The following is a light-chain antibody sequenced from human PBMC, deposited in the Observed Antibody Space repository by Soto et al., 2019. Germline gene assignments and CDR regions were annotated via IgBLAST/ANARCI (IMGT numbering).Light chain of an antibody. J-gene: IGKJ4*01. Sequence: EIVLTQSPGTLSLSPGERATLSCWASQSISSNYLAWYQQKPGQPPRLLISGSSIRATGIPKRFSGSGSGTEFTLTISSLQSEDFAVYYCQQYNNWPVTFGGGTKVDIK. CDR2: GSS. CDR3: QQYNNWPVT. V-gene: IGKV3D-15*01. CDR1: QSISSN.